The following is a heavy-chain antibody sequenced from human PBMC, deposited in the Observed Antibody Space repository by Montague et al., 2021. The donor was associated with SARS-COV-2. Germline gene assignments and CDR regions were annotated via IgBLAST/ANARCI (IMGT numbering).Heavy chain of an antibody. CDR3: ARAVGYGDPFDY. J-gene: IGHJ4*02. Sequence: SETLSLTCTVSGGSISSYYWNWIRQPPGKGLEWIGYIYSSGSTNYYPSLKSRVTISVDTSKNQFSLKLSSGTAADTAVYYCARAVGYGDPFDYWGQGTLVTVSS. CDR2: IYSSGST. D-gene: IGHD4-17*01. V-gene: IGHV4-59*01. CDR1: GGSISSYY.